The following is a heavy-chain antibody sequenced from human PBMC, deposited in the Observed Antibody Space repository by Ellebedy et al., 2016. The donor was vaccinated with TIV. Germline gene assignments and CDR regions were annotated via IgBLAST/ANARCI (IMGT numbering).Heavy chain of an antibody. CDR2: INPNSGDT. J-gene: IGHJ4*02. D-gene: IGHD2-2*01. Sequence: ASVKVSXXASGYTFTGYYMHWVRQAPGQGLEWMGWINPNSGDTNYAQKFQGRVTMTRDTSISTAYMELSRLRSDDTAVYYCARACSSTSCYPGRFDYWGQGTLVTVSS. V-gene: IGHV1-2*02. CDR3: ARACSSTSCYPGRFDY. CDR1: GYTFTGYY.